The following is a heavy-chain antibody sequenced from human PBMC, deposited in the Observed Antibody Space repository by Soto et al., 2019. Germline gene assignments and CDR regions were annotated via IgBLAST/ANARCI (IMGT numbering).Heavy chain of an antibody. CDR2: ISYDGSNK. CDR3: ARDIGFDYVN. J-gene: IGHJ4*02. Sequence: GGSLRLSCAASGFTFSSYGMHWVRQAPGKGLEWVAVISYDGSNKYYADSVKGRFTISSDSAGNALHLTMNYLSAEDTGVYFCARDIGFDYVNWGQGTLVTVSS. V-gene: IGHV3-30*03. CDR1: GFTFSSYG. D-gene: IGHD3-16*01.